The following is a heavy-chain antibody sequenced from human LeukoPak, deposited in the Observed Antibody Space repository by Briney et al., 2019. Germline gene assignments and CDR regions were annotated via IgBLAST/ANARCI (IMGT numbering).Heavy chain of an antibody. CDR2: IYSGGST. CDR1: GFTVSSNY. CDR3: ARVVGPDYGDYVDLSSGAFDI. V-gene: IGHV3-53*01. Sequence: GGSLRLSCAASGFTVSSNYMSWVRQAPGKGLEWVSVIYSGGSTYYADSVKGRFTISRDNSKNTLYLQMNSLRAEDTAVYYCARVVGPDYGDYVDLSSGAFDIWGQGTMVTVSS. J-gene: IGHJ3*02. D-gene: IGHD4-17*01.